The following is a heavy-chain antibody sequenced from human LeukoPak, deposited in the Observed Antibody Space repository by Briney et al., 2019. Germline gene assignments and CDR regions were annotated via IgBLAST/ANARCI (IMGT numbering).Heavy chain of an antibody. V-gene: IGHV1-69*13. CDR1: GYTFTSYG. CDR2: IIPIFGTA. J-gene: IGHJ4*02. D-gene: IGHD1-26*01. Sequence: ASVNVSCKASGYTFTSYGISWVRQATGQGLEWMGGIIPIFGTANYAQKFQGRVTITADESTSTAYMELSSLRSEDTAVYYCARDLGVVGAAGDDYWGQGTLVTVSS. CDR3: ARDLGVVGAAGDDY.